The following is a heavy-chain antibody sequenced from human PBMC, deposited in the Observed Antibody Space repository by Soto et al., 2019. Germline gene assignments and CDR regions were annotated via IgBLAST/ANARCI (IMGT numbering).Heavy chain of an antibody. Sequence: QVQLVESGRGVVQPGRSLRLSCAASGFTFSSYGMHWVRQAPGKGLEWVAVISYDGRNKYYADAVKGRFTISRDNSKNTLYLQMSSLRAEDTAVYYCVKDGSSGWPYFYDMDVWAQGTTVTVSS. J-gene: IGHJ6*02. CDR1: GFTFSSYG. V-gene: IGHV3-30*18. CDR3: VKDGSSGWPYFYDMDV. CDR2: ISYDGRNK. D-gene: IGHD6-19*01.